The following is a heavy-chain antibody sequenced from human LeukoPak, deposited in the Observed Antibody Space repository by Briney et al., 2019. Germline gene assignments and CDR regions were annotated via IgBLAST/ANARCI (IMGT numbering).Heavy chain of an antibody. D-gene: IGHD6-13*01. J-gene: IGHJ4*02. Sequence: SETLSLTCTVSGYSISSGYYWGWIRQPPGKGLEWIGSIYHSGSTYYNPSLKSRVTISVDTSKNQFSLKLSSVTAADTAVYYCAREQQLVLVYWGQGTLVTVSS. V-gene: IGHV4-38-2*02. CDR3: AREQQLVLVY. CDR2: IYHSGST. CDR1: GYSISSGYY.